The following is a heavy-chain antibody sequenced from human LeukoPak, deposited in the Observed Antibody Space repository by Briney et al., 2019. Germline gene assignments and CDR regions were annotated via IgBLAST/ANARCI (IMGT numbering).Heavy chain of an antibody. CDR1: GFTVSNNH. D-gene: IGHD6-13*01. CDR3: ASSSWYGGFDY. CDR2: IHSADTT. Sequence: PGGSLRLSCAASGFTVSNNHMNWVRQAPGKGLEWVSVIHSADTTYYADSMKGRFTISRDNSKNTLYLQMNSLRAEDTAVYYCASSSWYGGFDYWGQGTLVTVSS. V-gene: IGHV3-53*01. J-gene: IGHJ4*02.